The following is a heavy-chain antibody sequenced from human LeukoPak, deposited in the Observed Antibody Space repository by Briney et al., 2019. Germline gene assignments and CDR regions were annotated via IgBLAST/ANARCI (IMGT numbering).Heavy chain of an antibody. D-gene: IGHD7-27*01. CDR1: GFSFSSYT. Sequence: GGSLRLSCAASGFSFSSYTMSRGRQPPEKGLEWVSTITTSAGNTYYAYSVKGRLTASTNTSNNTLFLQMNSLRAEDTAVYYCAKDGGIWVSAHWGDSWGRGTLVTVSS. J-gene: IGHJ4*02. V-gene: IGHV3-23*01. CDR3: AKDGGIWVSAHWGDS. CDR2: ITTSAGNT.